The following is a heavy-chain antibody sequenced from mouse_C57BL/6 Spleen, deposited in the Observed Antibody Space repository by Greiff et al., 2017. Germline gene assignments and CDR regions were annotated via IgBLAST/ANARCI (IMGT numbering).Heavy chain of an antibody. Sequence: QQSCKASGYTFTSYWMHWVKQRPGQGLEWIGEIDPSDSYTNYNQKFKGKSTLTVDKSSSTAYMQLSSLTSEDSAVYYCARGDWFAYWGQGTLVTVSA. CDR1: GYTFTSYW. CDR2: IDPSDSYT. D-gene: IGHD2-13*01. CDR3: ARGDWFAY. V-gene: IGHV1-69*01. J-gene: IGHJ3*01.